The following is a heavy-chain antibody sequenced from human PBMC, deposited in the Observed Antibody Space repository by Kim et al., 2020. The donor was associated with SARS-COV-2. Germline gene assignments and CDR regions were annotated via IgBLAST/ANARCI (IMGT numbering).Heavy chain of an antibody. V-gene: IGHV6-1*01. CDR2: H. Sequence: HDYAVSVKKRITTHPDTSKNKFPLQLNSVTPEDTAVYYCARLGGSGSDYWGQGTLVTVSS. D-gene: IGHD6-19*01. J-gene: IGHJ4*02. CDR3: ARLGGSGSDY.